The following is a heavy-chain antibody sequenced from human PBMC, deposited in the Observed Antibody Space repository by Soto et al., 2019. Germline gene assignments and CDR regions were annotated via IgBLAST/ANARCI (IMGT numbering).Heavy chain of an antibody. Sequence: QVQLVQSGAEVKKPGSSVKVSCKASGGTFSSYAISWVRQAPGQGLEWMGGIIPIFGTANYAQKFQGRVTITADESTSTAYMELSSLRSEDTAVYYCAVTDEYGQNVYNWFDPWGQGTLVTVSS. CDR3: AVTDEYGQNVYNWFDP. CDR1: GGTFSSYA. J-gene: IGHJ5*02. V-gene: IGHV1-69*01. D-gene: IGHD3-10*01. CDR2: IIPIFGTA.